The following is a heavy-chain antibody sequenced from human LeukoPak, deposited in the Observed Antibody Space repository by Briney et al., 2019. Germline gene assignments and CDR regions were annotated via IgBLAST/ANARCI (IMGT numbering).Heavy chain of an antibody. CDR1: GFTFSSYG. D-gene: IGHD5-18*01. CDR3: ARARSSYGYGDAFDI. CDR2: IQYDGSNE. Sequence: GGSLRLSCAASGFTFSSYGMHWVRQAPGKGLEWVAYIQYDGSNEQYAHSVKGRFRISRDSSKNILYLQMNSLRAEDTAVYYCARARSSYGYGDAFDIWGQGTMVTVSS. J-gene: IGHJ3*02. V-gene: IGHV3-30*02.